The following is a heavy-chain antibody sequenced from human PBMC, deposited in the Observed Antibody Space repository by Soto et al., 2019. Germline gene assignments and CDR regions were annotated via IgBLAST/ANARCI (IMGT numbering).Heavy chain of an antibody. J-gene: IGHJ3*02. D-gene: IGHD4-4*01. V-gene: IGHV1-2*04. CDR3: ARVGLQFGAFDI. CDR2: INPNSGGT. Sequence: QVQLVQSGAEVKKPGASVKVSCKASGYTFTGYYMHWVRQAPGQGLEWMGWINPNSGGTNYAQKFQVWVNMTEDTAISTADMELSRRRADGTAVYYCARVGLQFGAFDIWGQGTMVTVSS. CDR1: GYTFTGYY.